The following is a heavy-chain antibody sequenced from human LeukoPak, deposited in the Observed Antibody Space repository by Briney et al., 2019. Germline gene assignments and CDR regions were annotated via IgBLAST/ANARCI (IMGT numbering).Heavy chain of an antibody. CDR2: IYSGGVI. CDR1: GFTVSSYY. CDR3: AKGQRWLQFHYFDY. D-gene: IGHD5-24*01. V-gene: IGHV3-53*05. J-gene: IGHJ4*02. Sequence: QAGGSLRLSCAASGFTVSSYYMSWVRQAPGKGLEWVSVIYSGGVIYYADSVKGRFTISRDNSKNTLYLQMNSLRAEDTAVYYCAKGQRWLQFHYFDYWGQGTLVTVSS.